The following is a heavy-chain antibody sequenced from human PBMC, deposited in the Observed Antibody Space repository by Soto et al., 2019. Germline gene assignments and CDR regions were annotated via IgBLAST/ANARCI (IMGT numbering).Heavy chain of an antibody. CDR3: ARGHYGDYDWFDP. D-gene: IGHD4-17*01. Sequence: SETLSLTCAVYGGSFSGYYWIWIRQPPGKGLEWIGEINHSGSTNYNPSLKSRVTISVDTSKNQFSLKLSSVTAADTAVYYCARGHYGDYDWFDPWGQGTLVTVSS. J-gene: IGHJ5*02. CDR2: INHSGST. CDR1: GGSFSGYY. V-gene: IGHV4-34*01.